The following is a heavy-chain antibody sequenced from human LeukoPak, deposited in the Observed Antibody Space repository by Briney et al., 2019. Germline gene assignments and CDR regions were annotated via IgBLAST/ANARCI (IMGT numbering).Heavy chain of an antibody. Sequence: SETLSFTCTVSGVSISSSSYFWAWIRQPPGKGLEWIGSIYFRGSISYSPSLKSRVIISVDASQNQFSLRLSSVTAADTAVYYCAREDRYCSSTSCYTWDYWGQGNLVIVSS. CDR1: GVSISSSSYF. CDR2: IYFRGSI. V-gene: IGHV4-39*07. CDR3: AREDRYCSSTSCYTWDY. D-gene: IGHD2-2*02. J-gene: IGHJ4*02.